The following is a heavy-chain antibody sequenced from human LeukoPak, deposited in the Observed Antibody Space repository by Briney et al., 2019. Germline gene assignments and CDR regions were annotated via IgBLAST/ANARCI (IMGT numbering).Heavy chain of an antibody. CDR1: GGSISSYY. Sequence: SETLSLTCTVSGGSISSYYWSWIRQPPGKGLEWIGYIYYSGSTNYNPSLKSRVTISVDTSKNQFSLKQSSVTAADTAVYYCARGSFGRSYYDILTGYTDWGQGTLVTVSS. CDR2: IYYSGST. CDR3: ARGSFGRSYYDILTGYTD. V-gene: IGHV4-59*01. D-gene: IGHD3-9*01. J-gene: IGHJ4*02.